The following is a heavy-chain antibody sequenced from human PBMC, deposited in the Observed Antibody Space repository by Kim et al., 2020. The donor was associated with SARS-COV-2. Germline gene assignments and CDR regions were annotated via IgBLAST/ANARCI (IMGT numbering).Heavy chain of an antibody. CDR1: GGSFSGYY. Sequence: SETLSLTCAVYGGSFSGYYWSWIRQPPGKGLEWIGEINHSGSTNYNPSLKSRVTISVDTSKNQFSLKLSSVTAADTAVYYCARVADYRYCSSTSCPPRRGYFQHWGQGTLVTVSS. CDR2: INHSGST. J-gene: IGHJ1*01. D-gene: IGHD2-2*01. CDR3: ARVADYRYCSSTSCPPRRGYFQH. V-gene: IGHV4-34*01.